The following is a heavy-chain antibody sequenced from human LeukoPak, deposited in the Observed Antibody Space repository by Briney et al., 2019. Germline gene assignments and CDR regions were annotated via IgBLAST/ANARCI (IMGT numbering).Heavy chain of an antibody. CDR3: ARSKAHLSTSWYGTWFDP. CDR1: GYSVSSGYY. J-gene: IGHJ5*02. D-gene: IGHD2-2*01. V-gene: IGHV4-38-2*02. Sequence: SETLSLTCTVSGYSVSSGYYRGWIRQPPGKGLEWIGSMYHSGDTYYNPSLESRVTISVDTSKNQLSLKLSSVTAADTAVYYCARSKAHLSTSWYGTWFDPWGQGTLVTVSS. CDR2: MYHSGDT.